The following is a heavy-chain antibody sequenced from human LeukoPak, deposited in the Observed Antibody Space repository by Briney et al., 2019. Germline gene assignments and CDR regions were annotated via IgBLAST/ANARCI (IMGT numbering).Heavy chain of an antibody. CDR1: GFPFSTYG. Sequence: GTSLRLSCVASGFPFSTYGMHWVRQAPGKGLEWVALISYDGSNQYYRDSVKGRFTISRDNGENSVYLKMQSLRTEDTAVYYCANAHYWGQGTLVIVSS. CDR3: ANAHY. V-gene: IGHV3-30*18. CDR2: ISYDGSNQ. J-gene: IGHJ4*02.